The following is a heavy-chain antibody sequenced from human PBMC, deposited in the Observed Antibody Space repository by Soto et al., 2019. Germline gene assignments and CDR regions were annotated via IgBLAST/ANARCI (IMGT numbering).Heavy chain of an antibody. J-gene: IGHJ4*02. CDR2: IYYSGST. V-gene: IGHV4-59*01. Sequence: SETLSLTCTVSGGSISSYYWSWIRQPPGKGLEWIGYIYYSGSTNYNPSLKSRVTISVDTSKNQFSLKLSSVTAADTAVYYCARERGSSSWPFFDYWGQGTLVTVSS. CDR3: ARERGSSSWPFFDY. D-gene: IGHD6-13*01. CDR1: GGSISSYY.